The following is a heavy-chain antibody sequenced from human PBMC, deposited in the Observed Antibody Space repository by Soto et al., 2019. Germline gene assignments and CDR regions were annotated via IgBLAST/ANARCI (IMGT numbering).Heavy chain of an antibody. D-gene: IGHD3-3*01. CDR3: AREFYDFWSGYLEYYYYGMDV. CDR2: IWYDGSNK. J-gene: IGHJ6*02. CDR1: GFTFSSYG. V-gene: IGHV3-33*01. Sequence: GGSLRLSCAASGFTFSSYGMHWVRQAPGKGLEWVAVIWYDGSNKYYADSVKGRFTISRDNSKNTLYLQMNSLRAEDTAVYYCAREFYDFWSGYLEYYYYGMDVWGQGTTVTVSS.